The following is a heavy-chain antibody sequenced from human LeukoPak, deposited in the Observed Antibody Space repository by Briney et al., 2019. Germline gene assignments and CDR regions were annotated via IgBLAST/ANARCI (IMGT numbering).Heavy chain of an antibody. CDR1: GFTFSSYG. Sequence: GRSLRLSCAASGFTFSSYGMHWVRQAPGKGLEWVAVIWYDGSNKYYADSVKGRFTISRDKSKNTLYLQMNSLRAEDTAVYYCARDGSGDYSNDYYYFYMDVWGKGTTVTVSS. CDR2: IWYDGSNK. V-gene: IGHV3-33*01. CDR3: ARDGSGDYSNDYYYFYMDV. D-gene: IGHD4-11*01. J-gene: IGHJ6*03.